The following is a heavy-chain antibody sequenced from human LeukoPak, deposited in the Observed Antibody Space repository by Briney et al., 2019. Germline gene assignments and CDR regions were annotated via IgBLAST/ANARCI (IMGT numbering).Heavy chain of an antibody. CDR3: AREDSGDSSGYSLDP. D-gene: IGHD3-22*01. CDR1: GFTFSSYA. Sequence: GGSLRLSCAASGFTFSSYAMSWVRQAPGKGLEWVSAISGSGGSTYYADSVKGRFTISRDNAKNSLYLQMNSLRAENTAVYYCAREDSGDSSGYSLDPWGQGTLVTVSS. V-gene: IGHV3-23*01. CDR2: ISGSGGST. J-gene: IGHJ5*02.